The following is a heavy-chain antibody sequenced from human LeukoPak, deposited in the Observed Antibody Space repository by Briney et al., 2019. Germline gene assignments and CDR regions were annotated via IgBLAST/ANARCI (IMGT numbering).Heavy chain of an antibody. Sequence: SVKVSCKASGGTFSSYAISWVRQAPGQGLEWMGGIIPIFGTANYAQKFQGRVTITADESTSTAYMELSSLRSEDTAVYYCASVGGSGGLEYFQHWGQGTLVTVSS. CDR1: GGTFSSYA. CDR2: IIPIFGTA. J-gene: IGHJ1*01. CDR3: ASVGGSGGLEYFQH. V-gene: IGHV1-69*01. D-gene: IGHD2-15*01.